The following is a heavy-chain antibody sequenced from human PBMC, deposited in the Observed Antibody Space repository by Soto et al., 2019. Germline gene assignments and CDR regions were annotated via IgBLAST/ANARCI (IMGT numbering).Heavy chain of an antibody. J-gene: IGHJ4*02. CDR1: GFTFSSYG. D-gene: IGHD1-1*01. Sequence: GGSLRLSCAASGFTFSSYGMHWVRQAPGKGLEWVAVILCDGSNKNYADSVTGRFTLSRDNSQNMMSLQMNSLRVEDTALYYCARDRQPDGIWTFDYWGRGTLITVSS. CDR3: ARDRQPDGIWTFDY. CDR2: ILCDGSNK. V-gene: IGHV3-33*01.